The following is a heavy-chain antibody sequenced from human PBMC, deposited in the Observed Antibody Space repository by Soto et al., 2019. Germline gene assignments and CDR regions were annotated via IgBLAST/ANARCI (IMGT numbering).Heavy chain of an antibody. V-gene: IGHV1-69*13. J-gene: IGHJ6*02. CDR2: IIPIFGTA. D-gene: IGHD6-19*01. Sequence: WASVKVSCKASGGTFSSYAISWVRQAPGQGLEWMGGIIPIFGTANYAQKFQGRVTITADESTSTAYMELSSLRSEDTAVYYCARCIAVAGTVFYYYGMDVWGQGTTVTVSS. CDR3: ARCIAVAGTVFYYYGMDV. CDR1: GGTFSSYA.